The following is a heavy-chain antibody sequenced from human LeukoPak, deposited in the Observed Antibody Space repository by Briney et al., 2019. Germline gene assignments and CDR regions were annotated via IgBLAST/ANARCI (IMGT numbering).Heavy chain of an antibody. CDR1: GYTFTNYY. J-gene: IGHJ2*01. D-gene: IGHD4-17*01. V-gene: IGHV1-46*01. CDR2: INPSGGST. CDR3: ARTDYGDYRWYFDL. Sequence: GASVKVSCKASGYTFTNYYMHWVRQAPGQGLEWMGKINPSGGSTSYAQKLQGRVTMTRDTSTSTVYMELSSLRSEDTAVYYCARTDYGDYRWYFDLWGRGTLVTVSS.